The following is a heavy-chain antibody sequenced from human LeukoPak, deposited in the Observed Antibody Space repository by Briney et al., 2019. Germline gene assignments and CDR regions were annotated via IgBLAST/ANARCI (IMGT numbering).Heavy chain of an antibody. CDR3: ARFGGYSSGWYPTNYFDY. CDR2: IYYSGST. D-gene: IGHD6-19*01. Sequence: SETLSLTCTVSGGSISSYYWSWIRQPPGKGLEWIGYIYYSGSTNYNPSLKSRVTISVDTSKNQFSLKLSSVTAADTAVYYRARFGGYSSGWYPTNYFDYWGQGTLVTVSS. J-gene: IGHJ4*02. CDR1: GGSISSYY. V-gene: IGHV4-59*01.